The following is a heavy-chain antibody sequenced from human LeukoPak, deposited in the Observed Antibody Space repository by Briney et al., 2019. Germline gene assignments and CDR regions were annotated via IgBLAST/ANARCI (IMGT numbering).Heavy chain of an antibody. CDR1: GFTFSSYS. CDR2: ISSSSSYI. J-gene: IGHJ4*02. V-gene: IGHV3-21*01. D-gene: IGHD3-3*01. Sequence: PGGSLRLSCAASGFTFSSYSMNWVRQAPGKGLEWVPSISSSSSYIYYADSVKGRFTISRDNAKNSLYLQMNSLRAEDTAVYYCARDTVLRFLEWLSPVGEDLGVDYWGQGTLVTVSS. CDR3: ARDTVLRFLEWLSPVGEDLGVDY.